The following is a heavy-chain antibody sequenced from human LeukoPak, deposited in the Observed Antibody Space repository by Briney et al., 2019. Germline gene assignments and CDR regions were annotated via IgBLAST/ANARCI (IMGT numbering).Heavy chain of an antibody. V-gene: IGHV3-9*01. CDR2: ISWNSGSI. CDR3: AKDLYAVAGYMDV. Sequence: GGSLRLSCAASGFTFDDYAMHWVRQAPGKGLEWVSGISWNSGSIGYADSVKGRFTISRDNAKNSLYLQMNSLRAEDTAVYYCAKDLYAVAGYMDVWGKGTTVTVSS. CDR1: GFTFDDYA. J-gene: IGHJ6*03. D-gene: IGHD6-19*01.